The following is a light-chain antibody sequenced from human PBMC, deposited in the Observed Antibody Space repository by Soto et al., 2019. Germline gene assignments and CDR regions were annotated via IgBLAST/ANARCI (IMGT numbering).Light chain of an antibody. CDR3: QQYNNWPD. CDR2: GAS. CDR1: QSVSSN. V-gene: IGKV3-15*01. J-gene: IGKJ2*01. Sequence: EIVMTQSPATLSVSPGERATLSCRASQSVSSNLAWYQQKPGQAPRLLIYGASTRGTGIPARFSGSVSGTEFTITISSLQSEDFAVYYCQQYNNWPDFGQGTKLEIK.